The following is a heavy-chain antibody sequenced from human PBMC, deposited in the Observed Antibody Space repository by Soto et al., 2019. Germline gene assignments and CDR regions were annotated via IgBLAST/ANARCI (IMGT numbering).Heavy chain of an antibody. V-gene: IGHV3-23*01. Sequence: GGSLRLSCAASGFTFSTYAMTWVRQAPGKGLEWVSALSGDGGRTYYADSVKGRFTISRDNAKNTLYLQMNSLRAEDTAVYYCARDSDEVYMDVWGKGTTLTVSS. CDR2: LSGDGGRT. CDR3: ARDSDEVYMDV. CDR1: GFTFSTYA. J-gene: IGHJ6*03.